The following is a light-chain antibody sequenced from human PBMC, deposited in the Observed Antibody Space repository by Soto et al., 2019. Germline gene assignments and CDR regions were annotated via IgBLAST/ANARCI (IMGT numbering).Light chain of an antibody. CDR1: QGVSSY. CDR2: DAS. J-gene: IGKJ4*01. CDR3: QQYHTAPLT. V-gene: IGKV3D-11*01. Sequence: EIVLTQSPATLSLSPGERATLSCRASQGVSSYLAWYQQKPGQAPRLLIYDASNRATGIPARFSGSGPGTDFTLTISSLEPEDFAVYYCQQYHTAPLTFGGGTKVEIK.